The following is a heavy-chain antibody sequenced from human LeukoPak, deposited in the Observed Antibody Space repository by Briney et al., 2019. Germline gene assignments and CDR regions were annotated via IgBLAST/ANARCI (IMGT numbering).Heavy chain of an antibody. Sequence: ASVKVSCKASGYTFTGYYMHWVRQAPGQGLEWMGIINPSGGRTSYAQKFQGRVTMTEDTSTDTAYMELSSLRSEDTAVYYCTTKYYYDSSDYYVIDYWGQGTLVIVSS. CDR2: INPSGGRT. J-gene: IGHJ4*02. CDR3: TTKYYYDSSDYYVIDY. CDR1: GYTFTGYY. D-gene: IGHD3-22*01. V-gene: IGHV1-46*01.